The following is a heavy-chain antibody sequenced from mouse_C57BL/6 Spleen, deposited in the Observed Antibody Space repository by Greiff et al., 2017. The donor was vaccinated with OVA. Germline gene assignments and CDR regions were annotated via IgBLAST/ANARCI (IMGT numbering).Heavy chain of an antibody. Sequence: EVKLQESGPGLVKPSQSLSLTCSVTGYSITSGYYWTWIRQFPGNKLEWMGYISYDGSNNYNPSLKNRISITRDTSKNQFFLKLNSVTTEDTATYYCARQGYGSRIDYWGQGTTLTVSS. CDR2: ISYDGSN. CDR1: GYSITSGYY. CDR3: ARQGYGSRIDY. J-gene: IGHJ2*01. D-gene: IGHD1-1*01. V-gene: IGHV3-6*01.